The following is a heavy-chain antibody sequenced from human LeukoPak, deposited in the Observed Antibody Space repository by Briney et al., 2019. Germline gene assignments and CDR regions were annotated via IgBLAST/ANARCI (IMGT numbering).Heavy chain of an antibody. D-gene: IGHD6-13*01. CDR3: AAAAGGTHSNY. CDR2: ISGSGSAI. V-gene: IGHV3-11*04. CDR1: GFTFSDYF. J-gene: IGHJ4*02. Sequence: PGGSLRLSCAASGFTFSDYFMTWIRQAPGKGLEWVSYISGSGSAIYYADSVKGRFTISRDNAKNSLYLQMNSLRAEDTAVYFCAAAAGGTHSNYWGQGTLVTVSS.